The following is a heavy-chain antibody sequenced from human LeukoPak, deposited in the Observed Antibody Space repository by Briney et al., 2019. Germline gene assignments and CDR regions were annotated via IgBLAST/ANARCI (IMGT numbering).Heavy chain of an antibody. CDR2: INPSGGST. J-gene: IGHJ4*02. CDR3: ARVGNIQLWPYFDY. V-gene: IGHV1-46*01. D-gene: IGHD5-18*01. Sequence: ASVKVSCKASGYTFPSYFMHGVRQPAAQGREGMGIINPSGGSTSYAQKFQGRVTMTRDTSTSTVQMELSSLRSEDTAVYYCARVGNIQLWPYFDYWGQGTLVTVSS. CDR1: GYTFPSYF.